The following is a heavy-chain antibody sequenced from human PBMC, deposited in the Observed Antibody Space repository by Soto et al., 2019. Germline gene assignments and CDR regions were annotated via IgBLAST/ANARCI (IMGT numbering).Heavy chain of an antibody. J-gene: IGHJ4*02. V-gene: IGHV1-69*09. CDR3: ATMKRARLDS. D-gene: IGHD6-25*01. CDR1: GIMSSGYG. CDR2: INPILDST. Sequence: QEQVVQSGPAMKEPGSSVKVSCRASGIMSSGYGFSWVRQAPGQGLEWVGMINPILDSTHYAQNLQGRVSFSVKKSRDTAYLEVTSLRLEDTAIYFCATMKRARLDSWGRGTVVTVSS.